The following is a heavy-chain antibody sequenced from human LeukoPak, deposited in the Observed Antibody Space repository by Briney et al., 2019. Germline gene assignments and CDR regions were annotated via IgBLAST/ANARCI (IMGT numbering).Heavy chain of an antibody. CDR2: INWNGDST. D-gene: IGHD3-22*01. Sequence: GGSLRLSCAAPGFTFDDYAMSWVRQAPGKGLEWVAGINWNGDSTSYADSVKGRFTISRDNAKNSLYLQMNSLRAEDTALYYCARRESTYHNYYYFYYMDGWGKGTTVTVSS. CDR3: ARRESTYHNYYYFYYMDG. J-gene: IGHJ6*03. V-gene: IGHV3-20*04. CDR1: GFTFDDYA.